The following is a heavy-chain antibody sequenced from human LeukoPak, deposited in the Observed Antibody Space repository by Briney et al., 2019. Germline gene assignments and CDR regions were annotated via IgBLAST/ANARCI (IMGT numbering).Heavy chain of an antibody. CDR2: ISWNSGSI. CDR1: GFIFDDYA. V-gene: IGHV3-9*01. D-gene: IGHD6-13*01. CDR3: ARGSSSSWSDY. J-gene: IGHJ4*02. Sequence: GGSLRLSCAASGFIFDDYAIHWVRQALGSGLEWVSAISWNSGSIGYADSVKGRFTISRDNAKNSLYLQMNSLRAEDTAVYYCARGSSSSWSDYWGQGTLVTVSS.